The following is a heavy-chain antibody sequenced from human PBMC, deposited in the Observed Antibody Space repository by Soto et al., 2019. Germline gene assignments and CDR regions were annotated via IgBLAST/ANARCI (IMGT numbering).Heavy chain of an antibody. Sequence: ASVKVSCKASGYTFTSYGISWVRQAPGQGLEWMGWISAYNGNTNYAQKLQGRVTMTTDTSTSTAYMELRSLRSDDTAVYYCARVGQSEYGSGSYPDYYYGMDVWGQGTTVTV. J-gene: IGHJ6*02. V-gene: IGHV1-18*01. D-gene: IGHD3-10*01. CDR2: ISAYNGNT. CDR3: ARVGQSEYGSGSYPDYYYGMDV. CDR1: GYTFTSYG.